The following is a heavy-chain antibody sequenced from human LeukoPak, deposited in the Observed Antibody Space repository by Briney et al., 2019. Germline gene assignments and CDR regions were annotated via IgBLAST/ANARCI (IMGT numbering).Heavy chain of an antibody. CDR1: GGTFSSYA. V-gene: IGHV1-69*04. J-gene: IGHJ6*02. CDR2: IIPILGIA. D-gene: IGHD6-13*01. Sequence: ASVKVSCKASGGTFSSYAISWVRQAPGQGLEWMGRIIPILGIANYAQKFQGRVTITADKSTSTAYMELSSLRSEDTAVYYCARGGLDGYSSSWRGPAYYYYGMDVWGQGTTVTVSS. CDR3: ARGGLDGYSSSWRGPAYYYYGMDV.